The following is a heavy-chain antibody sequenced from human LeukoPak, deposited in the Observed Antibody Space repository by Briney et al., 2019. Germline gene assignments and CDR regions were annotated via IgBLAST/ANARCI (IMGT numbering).Heavy chain of an antibody. CDR1: GFTFNTYV. J-gene: IGHJ6*03. Sequence: GGSLRLSCAASGFTFNTYVMTWVRQAPGKGPEWISAISESAGSTYYADSVKARSTISRDNSKNTLYLEMNSLRAEDTAIYYCAKGGESYYTYYYMDVWGKGTTVSVSS. V-gene: IGHV3-23*01. CDR2: ISESAGST. CDR3: AKGGESYYTYYYMDV. D-gene: IGHD3-16*01.